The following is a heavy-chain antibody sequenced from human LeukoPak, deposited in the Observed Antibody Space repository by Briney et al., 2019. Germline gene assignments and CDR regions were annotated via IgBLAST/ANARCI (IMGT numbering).Heavy chain of an antibody. D-gene: IGHD3-10*01. J-gene: IGHJ4*02. V-gene: IGHV4-4*07. CDR3: PRFSIVRGVTTY. Sequence: SETLSINCTVSGGSISSYYWNWIRQPPGKGLEWVGRIYTGGSTNYNPSLKSRVTMSVDTSKNQFSLKLSSVTAADTAVYYCPRFSIVRGVTTYWGQGTLVTVSS. CDR1: GGSISSYY. CDR2: IYTGGST.